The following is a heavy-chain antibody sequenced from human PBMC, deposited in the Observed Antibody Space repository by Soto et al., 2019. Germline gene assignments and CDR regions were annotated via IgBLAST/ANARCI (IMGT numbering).Heavy chain of an antibody. D-gene: IGHD5-12*01. J-gene: IGHJ6*02. CDR3: ARGRWLQLAMDV. CDR2: ISAYNGNT. V-gene: IGHV1-18*01. Sequence: QGLEGMGWISAYNGNTNYAQKIQGRVTMTTDTSTSTAYMELRSLRSDDTAVYYCARGRWLQLAMDVWGQGTTVTVSS.